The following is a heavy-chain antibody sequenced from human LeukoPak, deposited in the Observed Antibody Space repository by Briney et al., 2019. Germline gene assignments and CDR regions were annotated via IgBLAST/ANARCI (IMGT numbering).Heavy chain of an antibody. V-gene: IGHV4-30-2*01. J-gene: IGHJ3*02. CDR1: GGSISSGGYY. CDR2: IYHSGST. CDR3: AGVRDRQLLSNAFDI. Sequence: PSETLSLTCTVSGGSISSGGYYWSWIRQPPGKGLEWIGYIYHSGSTYYNPSLKSRVTISVDRSKNQFSLKLSSVTAADTAVYYCAGVRDRQLLSNAFDIWGQGTMVTVSS. D-gene: IGHD3-10*01.